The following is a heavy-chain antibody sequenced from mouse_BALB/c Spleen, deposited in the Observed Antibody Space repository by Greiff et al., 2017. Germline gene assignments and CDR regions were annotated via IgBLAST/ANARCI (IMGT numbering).Heavy chain of an antibody. CDR2: ISTYYGDA. CDR3: ARVTTATRYAMDY. D-gene: IGHD1-2*01. V-gene: IGHV1S137*01. J-gene: IGHJ4*01. Sequence: VQLQQSGAELVRPGVSVKISCKGSGYTFTDYAMHWVKQSHAKSLEWIGVISTYYGDASYNQKFKGKATMTVDKSSSTAYMELARLTSEDSAIYYCARVTTATRYAMDYWGQGTSVTVSS. CDR1: GYTFTDYA.